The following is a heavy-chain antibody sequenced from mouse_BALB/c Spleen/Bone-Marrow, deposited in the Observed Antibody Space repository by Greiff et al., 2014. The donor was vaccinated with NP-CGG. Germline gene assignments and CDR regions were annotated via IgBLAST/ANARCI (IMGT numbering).Heavy chain of an antibody. Sequence: EVKLQESGAELVKPGASVKLSCTASGFNIKDTYMHWVKQRPEQGLEWIGRIDPANGNTKYDPKFQGKATMTADTSSNTAYLQLSSLTSEDTAVYYGAIYYGNYYAMDYWGQGTSVTVSS. CDR3: AIYYGNYYAMDY. J-gene: IGHJ4*01. CDR1: GFNIKDTY. D-gene: IGHD2-1*01. V-gene: IGHV14-3*02. CDR2: IDPANGNT.